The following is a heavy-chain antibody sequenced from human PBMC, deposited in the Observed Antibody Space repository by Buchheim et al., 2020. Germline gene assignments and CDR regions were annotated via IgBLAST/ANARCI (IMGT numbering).Heavy chain of an antibody. Sequence: EVQLVESGGGLVQPGGSLRLSCAASGFTFSSYEMNWVREAPGKGLEWVYYISSSCSTIYYADSVKGRFTISRENATNSLYLQMNSLRAEDTAVYYCASSREGYYLVWGQGTL. J-gene: IGHJ4*02. CDR3: ASSREGYYLV. D-gene: IGHD2-15*01. CDR1: GFTFSSYE. CDR2: ISSSCSTI. V-gene: IGHV3-48*03.